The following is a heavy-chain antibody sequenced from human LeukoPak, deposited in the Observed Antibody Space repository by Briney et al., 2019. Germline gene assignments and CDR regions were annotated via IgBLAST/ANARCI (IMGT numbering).Heavy chain of an antibody. J-gene: IGHJ4*02. V-gene: IGHV3-23*01. CDR1: GFTFSSYA. D-gene: IGHD1-26*01. CDR3: AKGGKWDVTPFDY. Sequence: GGSLRLSRAASGFTFSSYAMNWVRQAPGKGLGWVSTICGGGGSTYYADSVKGRFTISRDNSKNTLYLQVNSLRAEDTAVYYCAKGGKWDVTPFDYWGQGTLVTVSS. CDR2: ICGGGGST.